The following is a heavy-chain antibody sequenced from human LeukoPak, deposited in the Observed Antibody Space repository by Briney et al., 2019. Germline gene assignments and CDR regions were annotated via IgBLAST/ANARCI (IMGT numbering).Heavy chain of an antibody. D-gene: IGHD2-2*02. CDR2: ISSSSYI. J-gene: IGHJ6*02. V-gene: IGHV3-21*01. CDR3: ARTYCSSTSCYNDYYYGMDV. Sequence: GSLRLSCAASGFTFSSYSMNWVRQAPGKGLEWVSSISSSSYIYYADSVKGRFTISRDNAKNSLYLQMNSLRAEDTAVYYCARTYCSSTSCYNDYYYGMDVWGQGTTVTVSS. CDR1: GFTFSSYS.